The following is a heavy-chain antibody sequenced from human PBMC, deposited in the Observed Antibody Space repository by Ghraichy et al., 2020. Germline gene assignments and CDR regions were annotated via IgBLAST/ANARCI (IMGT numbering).Heavy chain of an antibody. D-gene: IGHD5-18*01. J-gene: IGHJ6*02. CDR2: INHSGST. CDR1: GGSFSGYY. Sequence: SETLSLTCAVYGGSFSGYYWSWIRQPPGKGLEWIGEINHSGSTNYNPSLKSRVTISVDTSKNQFSLKLSSVTAADTAVYYCARGRVGGYSYGYDYYGMDVWGQGTTVTVSS. V-gene: IGHV4-34*01. CDR3: ARGRVGGYSYGYDYYGMDV.